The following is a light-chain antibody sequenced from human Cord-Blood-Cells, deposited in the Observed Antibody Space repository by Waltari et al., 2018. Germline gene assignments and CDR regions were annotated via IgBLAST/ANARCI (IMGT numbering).Light chain of an antibody. J-gene: IGLJ3*02. CDR3: CSYAGSSTWV. V-gene: IGLV2-23*02. CDR1: SSDVGSYNL. Sequence: QSALTQPASVSGSPGQSITISCTGTSSDVGSYNLVSWDQQHPGKAPKLMIYEVSKRPSGVSNRFSGSEAGNTASLTISELQAEDEADYYCCSYAGSSTWVFGGGTKLTVL. CDR2: EVS.